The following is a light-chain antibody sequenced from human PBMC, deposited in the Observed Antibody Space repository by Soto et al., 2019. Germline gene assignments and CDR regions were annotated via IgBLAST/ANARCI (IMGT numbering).Light chain of an antibody. Sequence: SSELTQPPSVSVAPGKTARITCGGNNIGSKSVHWYQQKPGQAPVLVIYYDSDRPSGIPERFSGSNSGNTATLTISRVEAVDEADYYCQVWDSSSDHVVFGGGTKLTVL. CDR3: QVWDSSSDHVV. CDR1: NIGSKS. J-gene: IGLJ2*01. V-gene: IGLV3-21*04. CDR2: YDS.